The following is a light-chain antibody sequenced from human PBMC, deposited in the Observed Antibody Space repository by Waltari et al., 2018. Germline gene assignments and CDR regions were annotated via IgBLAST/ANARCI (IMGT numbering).Light chain of an antibody. CDR3: QQRSNWPKLT. V-gene: IGKV3-11*01. CDR1: QSVSSY. J-gene: IGKJ4*01. Sequence: EIVLTQSPATLSLSPGERATLSCRASQSVSSYLAWYQQKPGQAPRLLSYDASNRATGSPARFSGSGSGTDFTLTISSLEPEDFAVYYCQQRSNWPKLTFGGGTKVEIK. CDR2: DAS.